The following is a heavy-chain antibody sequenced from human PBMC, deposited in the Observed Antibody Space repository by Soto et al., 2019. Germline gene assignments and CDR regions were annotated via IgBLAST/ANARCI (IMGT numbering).Heavy chain of an antibody. CDR2: IWYDGSNK. V-gene: IGHV3-33*01. CDR3: ARDLRLWDFWSGPYGMDV. Sequence: GGSLRLSCAASGFTFSSYGMHWVRQAPGKGLEWVAVIWYDGSNKYYADSVKGRFTISRDNSKNTLYLQMNSLRAEDTAVYYCARDLRLWDFWSGPYGMDVWGQGTTVTVSS. D-gene: IGHD3-3*01. J-gene: IGHJ6*02. CDR1: GFTFSSYG.